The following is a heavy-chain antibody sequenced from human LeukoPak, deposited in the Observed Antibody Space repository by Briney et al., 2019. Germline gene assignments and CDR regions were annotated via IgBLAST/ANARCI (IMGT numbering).Heavy chain of an antibody. J-gene: IGHJ4*02. CDR2: IIPIFGTA. CDR3: ARGSQDSSGYYYAGFDY. CDR1: GGTFSSYA. Sequence: SVKVSCKASGGTFSSYAISWVRQAPGQGLEWMGGIIPIFGTANYAQKFQGRVTITTDESTSTAYMELSGLRSEDTAVYYCARGSQDSSGYYYAGFDYWGQGTLVTVSS. D-gene: IGHD3-22*01. V-gene: IGHV1-69*05.